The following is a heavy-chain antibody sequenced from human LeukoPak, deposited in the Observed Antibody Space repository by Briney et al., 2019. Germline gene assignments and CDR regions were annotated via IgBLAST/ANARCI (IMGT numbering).Heavy chain of an antibody. J-gene: IGHJ4*02. D-gene: IGHD6-6*01. CDR2: INAGNGNT. CDR1: GYTFTSYA. Sequence: GASVKVSCKASGYTFTSYAMHWVRQAPGQRLEWMGWINAGNGNTKYSQEFQGRVTITRDTSASTAYMELSSLRSEDMAVYYCARAPEYSSAYYFDYWGQGTLVTVSS. CDR3: ARAPEYSSAYYFDY. V-gene: IGHV1-3*03.